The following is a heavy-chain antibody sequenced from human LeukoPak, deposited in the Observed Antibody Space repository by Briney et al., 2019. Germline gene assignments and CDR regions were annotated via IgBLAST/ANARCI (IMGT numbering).Heavy chain of an antibody. Sequence: GGSLRLSCAASGFTFSSSAMSWVRQAPGKGLEWVSAISNNGGYTYYADSVQGRFTISRDNSKSTLCLQMNSLRAEDTAVYYCARGGGSFHFDYWGQGTLVTVSS. V-gene: IGHV3-23*01. J-gene: IGHJ4*02. D-gene: IGHD2-15*01. CDR1: GFTFSSSA. CDR3: ARGGGSFHFDY. CDR2: ISNNGGYT.